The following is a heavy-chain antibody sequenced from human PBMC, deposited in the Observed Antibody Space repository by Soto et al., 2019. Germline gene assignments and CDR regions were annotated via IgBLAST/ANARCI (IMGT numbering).Heavy chain of an antibody. CDR3: ARGVPFRVTSLDYYYYYMDV. Sequence: SETLSLTCAVYGGSFSGYYWSWIRQPPGKGLEWIGEINHSGSTNYNPSLKSRVTISVDTSKNQFSLKLSSVTAADTAVYYCARGVPFRVTSLDYYYYYMDVWGKGTTVTVSS. CDR1: GGSFSGYY. D-gene: IGHD2-21*02. J-gene: IGHJ6*03. CDR2: INHSGST. V-gene: IGHV4-34*01.